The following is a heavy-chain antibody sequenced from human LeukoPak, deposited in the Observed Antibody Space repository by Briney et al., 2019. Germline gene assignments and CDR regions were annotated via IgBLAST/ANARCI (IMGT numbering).Heavy chain of an antibody. CDR2: FYHSGST. CDR3: ARGLYDYYYYMDV. J-gene: IGHJ6*03. V-gene: IGHV4-38-2*02. Sequence: SETLSLTCTVSGYSISSGYYWGWIRQPPGKGLEWIGSFYHSGSTYYNPSLKSRVTISVDTSKNQFSLKLNSVTAADSAVYYCARGLYDYYYYMDVWGKGTTVTVSS. CDR1: GYSISSGYY. D-gene: IGHD2-2*02.